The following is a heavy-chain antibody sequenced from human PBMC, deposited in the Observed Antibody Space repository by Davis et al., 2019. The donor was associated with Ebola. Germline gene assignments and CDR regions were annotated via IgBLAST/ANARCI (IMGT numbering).Heavy chain of an antibody. D-gene: IGHD3-3*01. CDR1: GFTFSIYA. CDR2: MSYDGSNK. CDR3: ARDGLLFGVVTIYGMDV. Sequence: PGGSLRLSCAASGFTFSIYAMYWVRQAPGKGLEWVALMSYDGSNKYYADSVKGRFTISRDNSKNTLYLQMNSLRAEDTAVYYCARDGLLFGVVTIYGMDVWGQGTTVTVSS. V-gene: IGHV3-30-3*01. J-gene: IGHJ6*02.